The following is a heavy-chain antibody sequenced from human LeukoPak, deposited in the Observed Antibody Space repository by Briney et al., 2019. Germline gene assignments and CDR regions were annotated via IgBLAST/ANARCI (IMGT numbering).Heavy chain of an antibody. J-gene: IGHJ4*02. CDR1: GFTFDDYT. D-gene: IGHD3-22*01. V-gene: IGHV3-43*01. CDR3: ASPYYYDGSSYYHFFDH. Sequence: GGSLRLSCAASGFTFDDYTMHWVRQAPGKGLEWVSLISWDGGSTYYTDSVKGRFTISRDNSRNTLYLQMNNLRTEDTAVYYCASPYYYDGSSYYHFFDHWGQGTLVTVSS. CDR2: ISWDGGST.